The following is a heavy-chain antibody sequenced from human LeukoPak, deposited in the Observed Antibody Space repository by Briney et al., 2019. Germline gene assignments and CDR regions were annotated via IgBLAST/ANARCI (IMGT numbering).Heavy chain of an antibody. CDR3: VSDIVVIPTTIRDY. CDR1: GFTFSSYS. D-gene: IGHD2-2*01. Sequence: PGRSLRLSCAASGFTFSSYSMNWVRQAPGKGLEWVSSISSSSSYIYYADSVKGRFTISRDNAKNSLYLQMSSLRAEDTAVYYCVSDIVVIPTTIRDYWGQGTLVTVSS. V-gene: IGHV3-21*01. CDR2: ISSSSSYI. J-gene: IGHJ4*02.